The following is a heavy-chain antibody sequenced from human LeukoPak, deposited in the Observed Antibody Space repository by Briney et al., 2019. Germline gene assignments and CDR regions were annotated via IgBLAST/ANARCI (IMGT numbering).Heavy chain of an antibody. J-gene: IGHJ4*02. CDR2: IYYSGST. D-gene: IGHD3-16*01. CDR1: GGSISSYY. V-gene: IGHV4-59*01. CDR3: ARATKLRGFDY. Sequence: SETLSLTCTVSGGSISSYYWSWLRQPPGKGLEWIGYIYYSGSTNYNPSLKSRVTISVDTSKNQFSLKLSSVTAADTAVYYCARATKLRGFDYWGQGTLVTVSS.